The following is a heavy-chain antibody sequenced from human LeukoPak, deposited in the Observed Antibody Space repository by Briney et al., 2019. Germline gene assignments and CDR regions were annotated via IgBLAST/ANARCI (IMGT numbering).Heavy chain of an antibody. V-gene: IGHV1-46*01. CDR3: ARVGPYCSSTSCHFDY. CDR1: GYTFTSYY. CDR2: FNPSGGST. J-gene: IGHJ4*02. D-gene: IGHD2-2*01. Sequence: ASVKVSCKASGYTFTSYYMHWVRQAPGQGLEWMGIFNPSGGSTSYAQKFQGRVTMTRDMSTSTVYMELSSLRSEDTAVYYCARVGPYCSSTSCHFDYWGQGTLVTVSS.